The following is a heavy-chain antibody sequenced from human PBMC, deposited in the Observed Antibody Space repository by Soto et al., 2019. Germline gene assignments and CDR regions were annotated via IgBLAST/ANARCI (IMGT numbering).Heavy chain of an antibody. CDR2: IYYSGST. Sequence: QVQLQESGPGLVKPSQTLSLTCTVSGGSISSGDYYWSWIRQPPGKGLEWIGYIYYSGSTYYNPSLKRRVTISVDTSRNQFSLKLSSVPAAATAVYYCAASTVYDYARPFQHWGQGTLVTVSS. D-gene: IGHD3-16*01. CDR1: GGSISSGDYY. CDR3: AASTVYDYARPFQH. J-gene: IGHJ1*01. V-gene: IGHV4-30-4*01.